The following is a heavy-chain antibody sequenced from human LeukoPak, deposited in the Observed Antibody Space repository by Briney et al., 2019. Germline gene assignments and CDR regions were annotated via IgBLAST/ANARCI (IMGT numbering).Heavy chain of an antibody. V-gene: IGHV3-30*18. CDR2: ISYDGSNK. J-gene: IGHJ4*02. D-gene: IGHD3-16*01. CDR1: GFTFSSYG. Sequence: GGSLRLSCAASGFTFSSYGMHWVRQAPGKGLEWVAVISYDGSNKYYADSVKGRFTISRDNSKNTLYLQTNSLRAEDTAVYYCAKSDYEQWYWGQGTLVTVSS. CDR3: AKSDYEQWY.